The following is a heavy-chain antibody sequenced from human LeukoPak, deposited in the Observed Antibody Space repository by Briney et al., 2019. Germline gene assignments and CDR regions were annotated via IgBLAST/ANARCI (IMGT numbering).Heavy chain of an antibody. J-gene: IGHJ5*02. CDR3: ARRLTQYDCFDP. CDR1: GDSVSSNSVT. CDR2: TYYRSTWYN. D-gene: IGHD2-2*01. V-gene: IGHV6-1*01. Sequence: SQTLSLTCAISGDSVSSNSVTWNWIRQSPSRGLEWLGRTYYRSTWYNDYAVSVRGRITVNPDTSKNQFSLHLNSVTPEDTAVYYCARRLTQYDCFDPRGQGILVTVSP.